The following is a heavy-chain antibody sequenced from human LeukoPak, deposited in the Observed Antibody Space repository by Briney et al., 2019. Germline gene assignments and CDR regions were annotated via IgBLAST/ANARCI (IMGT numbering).Heavy chain of an antibody. CDR1: GGSFSGYY. J-gene: IGHJ5*02. D-gene: IGHD6-13*01. CDR2: INHSGST. V-gene: IGHV4-34*01. CDR3: ARLGSSWYENWFDP. Sequence: PSETLSLTCAVYGGSFSGYYWSWIRQPPGKGLEWIGEINHSGSTNYNPSLKSRVTISVDTSKNQFSLKLSSVTAADTAVYYCARLGSSWYENWFDPWGQGTLVTVSS.